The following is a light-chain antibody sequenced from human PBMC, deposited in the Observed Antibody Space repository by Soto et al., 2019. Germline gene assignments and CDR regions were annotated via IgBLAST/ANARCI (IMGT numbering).Light chain of an antibody. CDR3: SSFTSRSSYV. CDR2: DVS. V-gene: IGLV2-14*03. CDR1: SIDVVSYNS. Sequence: QSSLAKPASVSGSPGQSMAISCPGTSIDVVSYNSVSWYQQYPGKAPTLMIHDVSDRPSGVSNRFSGSKSGNTASLTISGLQAEDEADYYCSSFTSRSSYVFGSGTKVTVL. J-gene: IGLJ1*01.